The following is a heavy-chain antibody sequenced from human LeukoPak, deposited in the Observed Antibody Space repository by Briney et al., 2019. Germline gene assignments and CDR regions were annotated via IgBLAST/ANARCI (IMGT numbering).Heavy chain of an antibody. D-gene: IGHD2-2*01. CDR1: GGSISSYY. Sequence: SETLSLTCTVSGGSISSYYWSWIRQPPGKGLEWIGYIYYSGSTNYNPSLKSRVTISVDTSKNQFSLKLSSVTAADTAVYYCASQGYATAGYYYYMDVWGKGTTVTVSS. CDR3: ASQGYATAGYYYYMDV. J-gene: IGHJ6*03. CDR2: IYYSGST. V-gene: IGHV4-59*08.